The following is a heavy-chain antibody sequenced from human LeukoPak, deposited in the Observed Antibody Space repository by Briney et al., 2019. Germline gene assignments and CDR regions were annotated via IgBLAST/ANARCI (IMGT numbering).Heavy chain of an antibody. J-gene: IGHJ6*02. V-gene: IGHV3-21*01. CDR1: GFTFSSYS. Sequence: PGGSLRLSCAASGFTFSSYSMNWVRQAPGKGLEWVSAISSSSSYIHYADSVKGRFTISRDNAKNSLYLQMDSLRADDTAVYYCAWDSSGWYHGMDVWGQGTTVTVSS. D-gene: IGHD6-19*01. CDR3: AWDSSGWYHGMDV. CDR2: ISSSSSYI.